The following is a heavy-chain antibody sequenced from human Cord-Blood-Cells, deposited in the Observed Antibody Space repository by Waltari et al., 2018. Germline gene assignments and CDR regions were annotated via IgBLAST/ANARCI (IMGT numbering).Heavy chain of an antibody. CDR1: GGSFCGYS. D-gene: IGHD3-10*01. V-gene: IGHV4-34*01. CDR3: ASAMVRGVGHAFDI. CDR2: INHSGST. Sequence: QVQLQQWGAGLLKPSETLSLTCAVHGGSFCGYSGSWIRPPPGKGLEWIGEINHSGSTNYNPSLKSRVTISVDTSKNQFSLKLSSVTAADTAVYYCASAMVRGVGHAFDIWGQGTMVTVSS. J-gene: IGHJ3*02.